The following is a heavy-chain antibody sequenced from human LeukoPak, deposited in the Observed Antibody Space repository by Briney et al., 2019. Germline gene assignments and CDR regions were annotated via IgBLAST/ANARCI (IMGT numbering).Heavy chain of an antibody. D-gene: IGHD3-9*01. V-gene: IGHV1-69*04. CDR2: IIPILGIA. J-gene: IGHJ5*02. Sequence: GSSVKVSCKASGGTFSSYAISWVRQAPGQGLEWMGRIIPILGIANYAQKFQGRVTITADKSTSTAYMELSSLRSEDTAVYYCARDPQNLRYFGTFDPWGQGTLVTVSS. CDR3: ARDPQNLRYFGTFDP. CDR1: GGTFSSYA.